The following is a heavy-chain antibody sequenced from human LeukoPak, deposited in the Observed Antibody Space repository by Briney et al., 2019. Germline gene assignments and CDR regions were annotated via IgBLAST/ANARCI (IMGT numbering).Heavy chain of an antibody. CDR3: ARRVGKAADGNPFDI. J-gene: IGHJ3*02. Sequence: SETLSLTCTVSGGSITYYYWSWIRQPPGKGLEWIGYMYYSGSTDYNPSLKSRVTISVDTSKNQFSLKLRSETAADTAVYYCARRVGKAADGNPFDIWGQGTMVTVSS. CDR2: MYYSGST. CDR1: GGSITYYY. D-gene: IGHD6-13*01. V-gene: IGHV4-59*08.